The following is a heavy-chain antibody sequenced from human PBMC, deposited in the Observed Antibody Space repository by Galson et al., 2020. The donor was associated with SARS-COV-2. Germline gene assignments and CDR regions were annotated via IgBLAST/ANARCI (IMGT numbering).Heavy chain of an antibody. V-gene: IGHV4-39*01. D-gene: IGHD3-16*01. CDR2: ICYSGNT. CDR1: GGSISRRSYS. CDR3: ARWGGANYPFDY. J-gene: IGHJ4*02. Sequence: SETLSPTCTVSGGSISRRSYSWGWIRQPHGKGLEWIGSICYSGNTYYNTSLKRRLTISVDTSKNQLSLKLSSVTAADTTVYYCARWGGANYPFDYWGQGTLVTVSS.